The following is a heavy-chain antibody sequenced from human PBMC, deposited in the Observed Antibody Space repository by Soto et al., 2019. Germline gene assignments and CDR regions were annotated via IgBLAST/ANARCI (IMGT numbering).Heavy chain of an antibody. D-gene: IGHD3-10*01. CDR3: ARDSGSYYFVLAPYYYMDV. J-gene: IGHJ6*03. CDR1: GGTFSSYT. CDR2: IIPILGIA. V-gene: IGHV1-69*04. Sequence: ASVKVSCKASGGTFSSYTISWVRQAPGQGLEWMGRIIPILGIANYAQKFQGRVTITADKSTSTAYMELSSLRSEDTAVYYCARDSGSYYFVLAPYYYMDVWGKGTTVTVSS.